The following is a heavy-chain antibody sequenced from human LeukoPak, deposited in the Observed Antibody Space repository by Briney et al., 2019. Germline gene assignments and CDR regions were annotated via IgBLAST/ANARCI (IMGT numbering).Heavy chain of an antibody. Sequence: SETLSLTRTVSGGSISSYYWSWIRQPPGKGLEWIGYIYYSGSTNYNPSLKSRVTISVDTSKNQFSLKLSSVTAADTAVYYCARDRFIGGLAIDIWGQGTMVTVSS. CDR1: GGSISSYY. D-gene: IGHD3-16*01. CDR2: IYYSGST. V-gene: IGHV4-59*01. J-gene: IGHJ3*02. CDR3: ARDRFIGGLAIDI.